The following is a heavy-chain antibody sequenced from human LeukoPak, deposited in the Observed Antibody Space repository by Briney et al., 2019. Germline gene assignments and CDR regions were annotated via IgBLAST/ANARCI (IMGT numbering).Heavy chain of an antibody. D-gene: IGHD3-22*01. Sequence: VASVKVSCKASGYTFTGYYMHWVRQAPGQGLEWMGIINPSGGSTSYAQKFQGRVTMTRNTSISTAYMELSSLRSEDTAVYYCARLGDTSGYYYGAFGIWGRGTMVTVSS. CDR1: GYTFTGYY. CDR3: ARLGDTSGYYYGAFGI. CDR2: INPSGGST. J-gene: IGHJ3*02. V-gene: IGHV1-46*01.